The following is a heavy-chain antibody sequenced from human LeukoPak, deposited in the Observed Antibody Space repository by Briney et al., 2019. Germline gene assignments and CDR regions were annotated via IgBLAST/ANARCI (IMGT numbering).Heavy chain of an antibody. Sequence: PSETLSLICTVSGGSMSSYYWNWVRQPPGKGLEYIGHIYYSGSTNYNSSLKSRLTISVDTSKNQFSLKLSSVTAADTAVYYCARGVDTSIRYYFDYWGQGTLVTVSS. CDR3: ARGVDTSIRYYFDY. V-gene: IGHV4-59*01. D-gene: IGHD5-18*01. CDR1: GGSMSSYY. J-gene: IGHJ4*02. CDR2: IYYSGST.